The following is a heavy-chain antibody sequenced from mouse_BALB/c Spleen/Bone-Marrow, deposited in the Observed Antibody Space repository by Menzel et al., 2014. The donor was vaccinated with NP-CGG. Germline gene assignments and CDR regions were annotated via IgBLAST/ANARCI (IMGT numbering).Heavy chain of an antibody. D-gene: IGHD2-10*01. CDR2: ISSGGSYT. J-gene: IGHJ3*01. V-gene: IGHV5-6*01. CDR1: GFTFSSYG. CDR3: ARGGGAYYGNYWFAY. Sequence: EVKLQESGGDLVKPGGSLKLSCAASGFTFSSYGMSWVRQTPDKRLEWVATISSGGSYTYYPDSVKGRFTISRDNAKNTLYLQMSSLKSEDTAMYYCARGGGAYYGNYWFAYWGQGTLVTVSA.